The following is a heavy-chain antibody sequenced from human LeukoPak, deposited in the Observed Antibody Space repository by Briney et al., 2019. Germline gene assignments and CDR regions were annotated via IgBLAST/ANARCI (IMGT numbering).Heavy chain of an antibody. J-gene: IGHJ5*02. CDR3: ARVRPQARYSWFDP. CDR1: GGSFSGYY. D-gene: IGHD4-17*01. Sequence: SEALSLTCAVYGGSFSGYYWSWIRQPPGKGLEWIGEINHSGSTNYNPSLKSRVTISVDTSKNQFSLKLSSVTAADTAVYYCARVRPQARYSWFDPWGQGTLVTVSS. CDR2: INHSGST. V-gene: IGHV4-34*01.